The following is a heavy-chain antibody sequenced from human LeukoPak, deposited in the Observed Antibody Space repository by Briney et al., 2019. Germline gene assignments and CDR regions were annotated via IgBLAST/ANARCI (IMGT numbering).Heavy chain of an antibody. CDR2: IWYDGSNK. V-gene: IGHV3-33*06. D-gene: IGHD4-17*01. CDR3: AKDTTGGAFDI. J-gene: IGHJ3*02. CDR1: GFTFSSYG. Sequence: QPGRSLRLSCAASGFTFSSYGMHWVRQAPGKGLEWVAVIWYDGSNKYYADSVKGRFTISRDNSKNTLFLQMNSLRAEDTAVYYCAKDTTGGAFDIWGQGTMVTVSS.